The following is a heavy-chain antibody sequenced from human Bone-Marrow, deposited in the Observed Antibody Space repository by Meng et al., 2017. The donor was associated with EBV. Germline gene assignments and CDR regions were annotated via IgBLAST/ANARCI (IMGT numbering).Heavy chain of an antibody. CDR1: GVTFRSDA. V-gene: IGHV1-69*01. D-gene: IGHD3-10*01. CDR3: ASESGRGFTPDY. Sequence: VQCLQSGAEVKKPGSSVKVSGSSAGVTFRSDAVSWVRQAPGQGLEWMGGLIPMVGAPHYAQKFRGRVTIIADESTSTHSMELNSLRSEDTAMYYCASESGRGFTPDYWGQGTLVTVSS. CDR2: LIPMVGAP. J-gene: IGHJ4*02.